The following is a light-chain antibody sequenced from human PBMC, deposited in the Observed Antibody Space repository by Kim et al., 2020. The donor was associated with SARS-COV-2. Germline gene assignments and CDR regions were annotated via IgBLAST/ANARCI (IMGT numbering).Light chain of an antibody. CDR3: YSAADNNLGV. Sequence: SYELTQPSSVSVSPGQTARITCSGDVLAKKYARWFQQKPGQAPVLVIYKDSERPSGIPERFSGSSSGTTVTLTISGAQVEDEADYYCYSAADNNLGVFGTGTKFTDL. J-gene: IGLJ1*01. V-gene: IGLV3-27*01. CDR1: VLAKKY. CDR2: KDS.